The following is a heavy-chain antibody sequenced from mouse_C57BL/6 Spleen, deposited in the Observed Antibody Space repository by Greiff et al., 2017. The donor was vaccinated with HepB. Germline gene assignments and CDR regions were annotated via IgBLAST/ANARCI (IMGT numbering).Heavy chain of an antibody. J-gene: IGHJ3*01. D-gene: IGHD1-1*01. CDR1: GYTFTDYE. V-gene: IGHV1-15*01. CDR3: TRGVIDYGGFAY. CDR2: IDPETGGT. Sequence: VQLQQSGAELVRPGASVTLSCKASGYTFTDYEMHWVKQTPVHGLEWIGAIDPETGGTAYNQKFKGKAILTADKSSSTAYMELRSLTSEDSAVYYCTRGVIDYGGFAYWGQGPLVTVSA.